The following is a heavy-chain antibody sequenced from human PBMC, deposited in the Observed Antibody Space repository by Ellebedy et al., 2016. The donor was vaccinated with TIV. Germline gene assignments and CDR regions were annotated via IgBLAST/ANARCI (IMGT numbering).Heavy chain of an antibody. V-gene: IGHV3-23*01. CDR2: ISGSGGST. D-gene: IGHD2-21*02. Sequence: GESLKISXEASEFTFNSYAMNWVRQAPGKGLEWVSGISGSGGSTYYADSVKGRFTISRDNTKNSLFLQMNSLRVEDTAVYYCVGWGGDCYWGQGTLVTVSS. CDR3: VGWGGDCY. CDR1: EFTFNSYA. J-gene: IGHJ4*02.